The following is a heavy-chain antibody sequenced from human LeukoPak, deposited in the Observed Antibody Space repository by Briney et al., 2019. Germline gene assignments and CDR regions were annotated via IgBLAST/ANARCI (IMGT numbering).Heavy chain of an antibody. V-gene: IGHV3-48*04. CDR1: GFTFSSYS. Sequence: PGGSLRLSCAASGFTFSSYSMNWVRQAPGKGLEWIAYISFSGATIYYAGSVRGRFTISRDNAENSLYLQMNSVSVEDTAVYYCAKYCSGGSCYGYHFDSWGQGTLVTVSS. D-gene: IGHD2-15*01. J-gene: IGHJ4*02. CDR2: ISFSGATI. CDR3: AKYCSGGSCYGYHFDS.